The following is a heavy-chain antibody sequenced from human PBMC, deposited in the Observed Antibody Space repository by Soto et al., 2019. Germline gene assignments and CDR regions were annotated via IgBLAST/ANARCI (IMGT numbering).Heavy chain of an antibody. CDR2: ISSSSSTI. CDR3: ARDKSPGDIVVVPAALDY. Sequence: GGSLRLSCAASGFTFNSYSMNWVRQAPGKGLEWVSYISSSSSTIYYADSVKGRFTISRDNAKNSLYLQMNSLRAEDTAVYYCARDKSPGDIVVVPAALDYWGQGTLVTVSS. J-gene: IGHJ4*02. CDR1: GFTFNSYS. D-gene: IGHD2-2*01. V-gene: IGHV3-48*01.